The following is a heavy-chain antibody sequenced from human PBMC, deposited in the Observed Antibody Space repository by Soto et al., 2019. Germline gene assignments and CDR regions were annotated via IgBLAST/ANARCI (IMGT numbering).Heavy chain of an antibody. CDR1: GGSLMGYY. CDR3: ARGSGWYLY. CDR2: AYHSGST. Sequence: SLEILSLTCTVSGGSLMGYYWSWIRQPPGKGLEWIGYAYHSGSTNYNPSLKSRVTISVDTSKNQFSMKLSSVTAAETAVYYCARGSGWYLYWGQGTLVTVSS. J-gene: IGHJ4*02. V-gene: IGHV4-59*01. D-gene: IGHD6-19*01.